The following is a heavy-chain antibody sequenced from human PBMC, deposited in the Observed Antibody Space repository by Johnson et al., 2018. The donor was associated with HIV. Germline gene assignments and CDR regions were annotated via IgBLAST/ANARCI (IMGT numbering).Heavy chain of an antibody. D-gene: IGHD3-22*01. CDR3: AKDVGNYWPNAFDI. CDR1: RFTFSSYA. J-gene: IGHJ3*02. CDR2: IWYDGSNK. V-gene: IGHV3-30*04. Sequence: QVQLVESGGGVVQPGRSLRLSCAASRFTFSSYAMHWVRQAPGKGLEWVAVIWYDGSNKYYADYVNGRFTISRDNSKNTHYLQMNSLRAEDTAVYYCAKDVGNYWPNAFDIWGQGTTVTVSS.